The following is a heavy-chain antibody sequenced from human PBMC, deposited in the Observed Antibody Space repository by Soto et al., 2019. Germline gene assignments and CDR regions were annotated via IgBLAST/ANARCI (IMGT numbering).Heavy chain of an antibody. CDR2: INPSGGST. D-gene: IGHD3-22*01. V-gene: IGHV1-46*01. Sequence: ASVKGSCKASGYIFTNHYIHWVRQAPGQGLEWMGIINPSGGSTNYLQKFQGRITMTRDTSTSTVYMELSSLRSEDTAVYFCARADYYDSSGFYYDGWGQGSLVTVSS. J-gene: IGHJ4*02. CDR3: ARADYYDSSGFYYDG. CDR1: GYIFTNHY.